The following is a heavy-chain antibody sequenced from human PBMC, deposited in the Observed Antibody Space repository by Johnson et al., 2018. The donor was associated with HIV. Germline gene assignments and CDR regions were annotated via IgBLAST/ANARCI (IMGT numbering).Heavy chain of an antibody. D-gene: IGHD1-26*01. Sequence: VQLVESGGGLVKPGGSLRLSCAASGFIFSNAWMSWVRQAPGKGLEYVSAISSNGGSTYYANSVKGRFTISRDSSKNTLYLQMGSLRAEDTAVYYCARKGWARGAFDIWGQGTMVTVSS. CDR2: ISSNGGST. CDR1: GFIFSNAW. J-gene: IGHJ3*02. V-gene: IGHV3-64*01. CDR3: ARKGWARGAFDI.